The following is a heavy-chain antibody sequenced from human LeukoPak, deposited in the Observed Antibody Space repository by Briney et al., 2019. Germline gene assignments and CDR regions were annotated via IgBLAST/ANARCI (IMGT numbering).Heavy chain of an antibody. CDR3: ARGLLSSIGFHY. CDR2: IKQDGSEK. Sequence: GGSLRLSCGASGFTFSSDWMSWVRQAPGKGQEWVANIKQDGSEKYYVDSVKGRFTISRDNAKNSLSLQMNSLRAEDTAVYYCARGLLSSIGFHYWGQGTLVTVSS. J-gene: IGHJ4*02. CDR1: GFTFSSDW. D-gene: IGHD2-21*02. V-gene: IGHV3-7*01.